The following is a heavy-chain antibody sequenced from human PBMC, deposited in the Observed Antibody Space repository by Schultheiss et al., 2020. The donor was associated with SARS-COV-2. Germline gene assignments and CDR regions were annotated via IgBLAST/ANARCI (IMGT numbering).Heavy chain of an antibody. J-gene: IGHJ4*02. CDR1: GGTFSSYA. D-gene: IGHD5-24*01. Sequence: ASVKVSCKASGGTFSSYAISWVRQAPGQGLEWMGWMNPNSGNTGYAQKFQGRVTMTRNTSISTAYMELSSLRSEDTAVYYCATDVKGQKMTTRFDYWGQGTLVTVSS. V-gene: IGHV1-8*02. CDR2: MNPNSGNT. CDR3: ATDVKGQKMTTRFDY.